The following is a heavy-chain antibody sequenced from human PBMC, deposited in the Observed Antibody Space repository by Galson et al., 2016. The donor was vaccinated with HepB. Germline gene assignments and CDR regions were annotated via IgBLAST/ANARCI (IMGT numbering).Heavy chain of an antibody. J-gene: IGHJ5*02. CDR3: SKDFGREVYGSSGP. V-gene: IGHV3-23*01. D-gene: IGHD3-22*01. CDR1: GFIFSIYA. CDR2: IMHSGATT. Sequence: SLRLSCAASGFIFSIYAMNWVRQAPGKGLEWVSTIMHSGATTYYADSVRGRFTVSRDNFRNTLHLQMNNLRPEDTAVYYCSKDFGREVYGSSGPWGQGALVTVST.